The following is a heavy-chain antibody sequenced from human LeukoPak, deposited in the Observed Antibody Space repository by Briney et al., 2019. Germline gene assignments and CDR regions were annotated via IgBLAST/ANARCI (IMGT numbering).Heavy chain of an antibody. D-gene: IGHD3-10*01. CDR1: ADSLSSGGHY. V-gene: IGHV4-31*03. J-gene: IGHJ4*02. Sequence: SETLSLTCTVSADSLSSGGHYWAWIRQLPGKGLESIGFIHHSGSSRHNPSLKDRVAVSVDASRKQFALRLSSVTAADTAIYYCARGGNRFGGFYFDYWGQGIQVIVSS. CDR3: ARGGNRFGGFYFDY. CDR2: IHHSGSS.